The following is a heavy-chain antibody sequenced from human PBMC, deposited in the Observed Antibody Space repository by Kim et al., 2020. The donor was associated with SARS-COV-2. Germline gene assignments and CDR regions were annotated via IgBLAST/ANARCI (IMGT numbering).Heavy chain of an antibody. J-gene: IGHJ6*02. CDR3: AKGGTPYYYYGMDV. V-gene: IGHV3-23*01. D-gene: IGHD1-1*01. Sequence: DSGKGRFTISSDNSQNKLYMQMNSLRAEDTAVYYCAKGGTPYYYYGMDVWGQGTTLTVSS.